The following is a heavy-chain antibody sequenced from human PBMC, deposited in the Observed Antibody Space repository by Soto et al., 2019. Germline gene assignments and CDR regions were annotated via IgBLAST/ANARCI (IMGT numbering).Heavy chain of an antibody. D-gene: IGHD2-15*01. CDR1: GFTFSGYG. CDR3: ARGYCSGGSCYFGFYGMDV. J-gene: IGHJ6*02. V-gene: IGHV3-33*01. Sequence: GGSLRLSCAASGFTFSGYGMHWVRQAPGKGLEWVAVIWYDGSNKYYADSVKGRFTISRDNSKNTLYLQMNSLRAEDTAVYYCARGYCSGGSCYFGFYGMDVWGQGTTVTAP. CDR2: IWYDGSNK.